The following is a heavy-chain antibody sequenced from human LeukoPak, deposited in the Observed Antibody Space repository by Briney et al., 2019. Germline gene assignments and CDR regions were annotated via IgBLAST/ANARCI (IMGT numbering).Heavy chain of an antibody. CDR2: IKQDGSDK. CDR1: GFTFSTYW. CDR3: ARDVDYGDYEGGLDY. J-gene: IGHJ4*02. Sequence: PGGSLRLSCAASGFTFSTYWMSWVRQAPGKGLEWVANIKQDGSDKYYVDSVKGRFTISRDNAENSLYLQMNSLRAEDTAVYYCARDVDYGDYEGGLDYWGQGTLVTVSS. D-gene: IGHD4-17*01. V-gene: IGHV3-7*01.